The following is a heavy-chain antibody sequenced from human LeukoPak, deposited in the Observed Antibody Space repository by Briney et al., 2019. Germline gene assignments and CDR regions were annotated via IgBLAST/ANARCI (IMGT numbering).Heavy chain of an antibody. J-gene: IGHJ6*02. Sequence: PSETLSLTCTVSGGSISSYYWSWIRQPPGKGLEWIGYIYYSGSTNYNPSLKSRVTISVDTSKNQFSLKLSSVTAADTAVYYCASGGYSYGFGVVSYYYGMDVWGQGTAVTVSS. CDR2: IYYSGST. V-gene: IGHV4-59*12. CDR3: ASGGYSYGFGVVSYYYGMDV. CDR1: GGSISSYY. D-gene: IGHD5-18*01.